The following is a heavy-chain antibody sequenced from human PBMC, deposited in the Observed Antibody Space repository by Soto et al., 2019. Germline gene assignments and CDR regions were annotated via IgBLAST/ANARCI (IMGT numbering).Heavy chain of an antibody. J-gene: IGHJ5*02. CDR2: FDPEDGET. CDR1: GYTLTELS. V-gene: IGHV1-24*01. Sequence: ASVKVSCKVSGYTLTELSMHWVRQAPGKGLEWMGGFDPEDGETIYAQKFQGRVTMTEDTSTDTAYMELSSLRSEGTAVYYCAIRGYVDYNWFDPWGQGTLVTVSS. CDR3: AIRGYVDYNWFDP. D-gene: IGHD3-16*01.